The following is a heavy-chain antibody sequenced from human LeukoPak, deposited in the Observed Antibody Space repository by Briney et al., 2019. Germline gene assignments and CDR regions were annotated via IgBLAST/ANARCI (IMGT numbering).Heavy chain of an antibody. V-gene: IGHV4-30-4*07. D-gene: IGHD3-10*01. J-gene: IGHJ4*02. CDR3: ARARDIAVSYFGELLSSETYFDY. CDR1: GASINRGDYS. Sequence: SETLSLTCGVSGASINRGDYSWHWIRQPPGKGLEWVGSIYYSVTTNYSPSLKSRLSISADTSKNQFSLKLSSVTAADTAVYYCARARDIAVSYFGELLSSETYFDYWGQGTLVIVSS. CDR2: IYYSVTT.